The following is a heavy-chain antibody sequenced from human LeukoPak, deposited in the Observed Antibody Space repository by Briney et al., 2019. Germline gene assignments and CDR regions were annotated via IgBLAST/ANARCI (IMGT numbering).Heavy chain of an antibody. CDR2: INHSGST. D-gene: IGHD3-3*01. CDR1: GGSFSGYY. CDR3: ARLSSDDFWSGYYHYYYYYMDV. V-gene: IGHV4-34*01. J-gene: IGHJ6*03. Sequence: PSETLSLTCAVYGGSFSGYYWSWIRQPPGKGLEWIGEINHSGSTNYNPSLKSRVTISVDTSKNQFSLKLSSVTAADTAVYYCARLSSDDFWSGYYHYYYYYMDVWGKGTTVTVSS.